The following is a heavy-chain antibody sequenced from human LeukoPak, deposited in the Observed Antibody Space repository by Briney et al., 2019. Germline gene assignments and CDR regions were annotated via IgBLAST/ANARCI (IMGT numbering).Heavy chain of an antibody. CDR3: AKATLQALRYFDWLYSAPPEFDY. V-gene: IGHV3-23*01. D-gene: IGHD3-9*01. J-gene: IGHJ4*02. Sequence: TGGSLTLSCAASGFTFSSYATSWVRQAPGKGLEWVSAISGSGGSTYYADSVKGRFTISRDNSKSKLYLQMNSLRAEDTAVYYCAKATLQALRYFDWLYSAPPEFDYWGQGTLVTVSS. CDR1: GFTFSSYA. CDR2: ISGSGGST.